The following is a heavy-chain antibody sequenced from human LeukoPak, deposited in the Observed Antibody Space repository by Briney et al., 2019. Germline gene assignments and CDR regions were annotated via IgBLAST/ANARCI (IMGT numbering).Heavy chain of an antibody. CDR3: IGHYYDSSGYSDY. Sequence: SVTLSLTCTVSGCSISSSSYYWGWIRQPPGKGLEWIGSIYYSGSTFYNPSLKSLVTISVDTSKNQFSLKLSSVTAADTAVYYCIGHYYDSSGYSDYWGQGTLVTVSS. V-gene: IGHV4-39*07. J-gene: IGHJ4*02. CDR2: IYYSGST. D-gene: IGHD3-22*01. CDR1: GCSISSSSYY.